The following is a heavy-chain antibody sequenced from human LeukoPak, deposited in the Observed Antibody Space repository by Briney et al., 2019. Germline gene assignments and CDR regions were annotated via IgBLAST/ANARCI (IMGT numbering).Heavy chain of an antibody. CDR3: ARLQRRGENYIDF. CDR1: GGSISPYY. Sequence: PSETLSLTYTVSGGSISPYYWSWLRQPPGKGLEWIGYISYSGSTNYNPSLKTLRSRVTFSVDTSKNKFSLTLSSVTAADTAVYYCARLQRRGENYIDFWGQGALVTVSS. D-gene: IGHD7-27*01. V-gene: IGHV4-59*08. J-gene: IGHJ4*02. CDR2: ISYSGST.